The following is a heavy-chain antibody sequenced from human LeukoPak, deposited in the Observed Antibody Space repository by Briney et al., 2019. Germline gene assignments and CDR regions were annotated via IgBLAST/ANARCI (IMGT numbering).Heavy chain of an antibody. CDR2: IYYSEST. CDR1: GGSINSYY. Sequence: SDTLSLTCTLSGGSINSYYWSWIRHPPGKGLEWIGYIYYSESTNHPPSLKSRFTISVDTSKSQFSLNLSSVTAADTAIYYCARSPIGSYYLVDYWGQGTLVTVSS. D-gene: IGHD1-26*01. V-gene: IGHV4-59*07. J-gene: IGHJ4*02. CDR3: ARSPIGSYYLVDY.